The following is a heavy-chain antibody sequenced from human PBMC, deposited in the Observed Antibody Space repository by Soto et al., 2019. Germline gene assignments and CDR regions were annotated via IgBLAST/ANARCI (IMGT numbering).Heavy chain of an antibody. CDR2: INDSGNS. J-gene: IGHJ6*01. D-gene: IGHD3-22*01. Sequence: SETLSLTCDPYGGALCPDLYSGIRQPPGKGLEWVGEINDSGNSIYSQALKSRVNISLDTSKDQFSLKLSPGTVAVKAVWYCERGLRDSSGYYHVHYY. V-gene: IGHV4-34*01. CDR1: GGALCPDL. CDR3: ERGLRDSSGYYHVHYY.